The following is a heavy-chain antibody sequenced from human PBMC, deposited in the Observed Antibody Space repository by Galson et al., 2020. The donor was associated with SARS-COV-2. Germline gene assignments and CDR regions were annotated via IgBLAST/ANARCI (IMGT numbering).Heavy chain of an antibody. D-gene: IGHD7-27*01. CDR3: AREGLGIWYFDL. CDR1: GYTFTDYY. Sequence: GESLKISCQASGYTFTDYYLHWVRQAPGQGLEWMGWINPNSGDTNYAQTFQGRVTMTRDTSISTAYMELTGLRSDDTAVYYCAREGLGIWYFDLWGRGTLVTVSS. V-gene: IGHV1-2*02. J-gene: IGHJ2*01. CDR2: INPNSGDT.